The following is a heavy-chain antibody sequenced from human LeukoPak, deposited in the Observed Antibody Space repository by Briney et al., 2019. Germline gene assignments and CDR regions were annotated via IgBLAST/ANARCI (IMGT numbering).Heavy chain of an antibody. CDR2: NYHSGST. D-gene: IGHD6-19*01. CDR3: ASRAVADTFDY. V-gene: IGHV4-38-2*01. J-gene: IGHJ4*02. Sequence: EXXSLTCAVSGYSISSGYYWGWIRQPPGKGLEWIGSNYHSGSTYYNPSLKSRVTISVDTSKNQFSLKLSSVTAADTAVYYCASRAVADTFDYWGQGTLVTVSS. CDR1: GYSISSGYY.